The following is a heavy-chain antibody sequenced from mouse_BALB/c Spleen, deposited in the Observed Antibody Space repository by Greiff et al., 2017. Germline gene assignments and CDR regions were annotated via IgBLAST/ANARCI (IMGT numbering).Heavy chain of an antibody. CDR1: GYTFTSYV. CDR2: INPYNDGT. Sequence: VQLQQSGPELVKPGASVKMSCKASGYTFTSYVMHWVKQKPGQGLEWIGYINPYNDGTKYNEKFKGKATLTSDKSSSTAYMELSSLTSEDSAVDYCARGGRYDGDYYAMDYWGQGTSVTVSS. J-gene: IGHJ4*01. D-gene: IGHD2-14*01. V-gene: IGHV1-14*01. CDR3: ARGGRYDGDYYAMDY.